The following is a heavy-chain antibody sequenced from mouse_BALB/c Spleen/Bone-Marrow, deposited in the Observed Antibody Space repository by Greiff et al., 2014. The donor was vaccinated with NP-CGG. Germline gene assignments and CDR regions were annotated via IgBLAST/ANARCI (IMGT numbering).Heavy chain of an antibody. CDR2: IDPEKGNT. CDR3: TTNYPFAY. Sequence: DVQLEESGAGLVKPGASVKLSCTASGFSFKDSYLHWVKQRPEKGLDWIGRIDPEKGNTNYDQKFQGKATITADTSSNTAYLQLSCLTSEDTAVYFCTTNYPFAYWGQGTLVTVSA. V-gene: IGHV14-3*02. J-gene: IGHJ3*01. D-gene: IGHD2-1*01. CDR1: GFSFKDSY.